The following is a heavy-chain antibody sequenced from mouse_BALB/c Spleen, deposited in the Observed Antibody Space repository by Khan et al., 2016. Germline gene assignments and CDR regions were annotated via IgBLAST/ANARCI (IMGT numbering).Heavy chain of an antibody. CDR3: VREVIITAIFDY. CDR1: GYTFTANT. J-gene: IGHJ2*01. Sequence: QVQLQQSAVELAGPGASVKMSCRASGYTFTANTLHWITQRPGQGLEWIGYIVPSSGYTDYNQNFKDKTTLTADKSSNTAYMQLNSLTSEDSAVYHCVREVIITAIFDYWGQGTTLTVSS. CDR2: IVPSSGYT. D-gene: IGHD1-2*01. V-gene: IGHV1-4*02.